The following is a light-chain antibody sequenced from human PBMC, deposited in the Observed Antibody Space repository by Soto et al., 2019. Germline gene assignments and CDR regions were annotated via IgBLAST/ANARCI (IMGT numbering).Light chain of an antibody. Sequence: DTQMTQSPSSLSASVGDRVTITCRASQTVAKSLNWYQQKPGKAPNLLIYATSHLPIGVPSRFSGSGSGTDFTLTINSLQPEDFATYYCQQSYNTPRTFGQGTKVDIK. V-gene: IGKV1-39*01. J-gene: IGKJ1*01. CDR1: QTVAKS. CDR2: ATS. CDR3: QQSYNTPRT.